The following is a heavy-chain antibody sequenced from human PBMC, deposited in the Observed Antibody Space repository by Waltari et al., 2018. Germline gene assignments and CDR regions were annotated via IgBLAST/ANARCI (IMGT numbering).Heavy chain of an antibody. Sequence: VQLQESGPGLVKPSQTLSLTCTVSGGSISSGSYYWSWIRQPAGKGLEWVGRIKSKTDGGTTDYAAPVKGRFTISRDDSKNTLYLQMNSLKTEDTAVYYCTTEQNGGSFDYWGQGTLVTVSS. CDR2: IKSKTDGGTT. V-gene: IGHV3-15*01. D-gene: IGHD1-26*01. CDR3: TTEQNGGSFDY. J-gene: IGHJ4*02. CDR1: GGSISSGSYY.